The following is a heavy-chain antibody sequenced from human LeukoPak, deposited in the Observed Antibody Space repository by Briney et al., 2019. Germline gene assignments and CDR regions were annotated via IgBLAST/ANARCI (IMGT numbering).Heavy chain of an antibody. J-gene: IGHJ4*02. CDR1: GFTFSSYA. V-gene: IGHV3-23*01. D-gene: IGHD3-10*01. CDR3: AKDGSVRLSPKGYYFDY. Sequence: GGSLRLSCAASGFTFSSYAMSWVRQAPGKGLEWVSGISGSGGGTYYAGSVKGRFTISRDNSKNTLSLQMNSLRAEDTAVYYCAKDGSVRLSPKGYYFDYWGQGIPVTVSS. CDR2: ISGSGGGT.